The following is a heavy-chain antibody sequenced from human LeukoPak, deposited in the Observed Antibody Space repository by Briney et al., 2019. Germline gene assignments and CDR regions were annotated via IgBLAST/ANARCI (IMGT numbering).Heavy chain of an antibody. CDR3: TRYLRPYYHGSGSTYY. Sequence: QPGGSLRLSCTASGFTFGDYAMSWVRQAPGKGLEWVGFISSKRYGGTTEYAASVKDRFTISRDDSKTIAYLQMNSLKTEDAAVYYWTRYLRPYYHGSGSTYYWGQGTLVTVSS. V-gene: IGHV3-49*04. CDR1: GFTFGDYA. D-gene: IGHD3-10*01. CDR2: ISSKRYGGTT. J-gene: IGHJ4*02.